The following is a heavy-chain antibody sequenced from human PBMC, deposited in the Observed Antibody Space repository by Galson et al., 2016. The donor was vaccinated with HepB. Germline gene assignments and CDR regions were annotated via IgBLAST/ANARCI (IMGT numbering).Heavy chain of an antibody. J-gene: IGHJ4*02. CDR2: ISAYNGNI. CDR3: ARDCSSDCVLSKDY. Sequence: SVKVSCKASGYTFTSYGISWVRQAPGQGLELMGWISAYNGNIKNAQKFQGRVTMTTDTSTSTAYMELRSLISDDTAVYYCARDCSSDCVLSKDYWGQGTLVTVSS. V-gene: IGHV1-18*01. CDR1: GYTFTSYG. D-gene: IGHD6-19*01.